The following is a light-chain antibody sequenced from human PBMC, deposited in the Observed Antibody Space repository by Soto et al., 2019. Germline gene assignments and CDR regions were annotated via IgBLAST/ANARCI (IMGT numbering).Light chain of an antibody. CDR1: QSVSTY. CDR3: QQRSSWVT. V-gene: IGKV3-11*01. J-gene: IGKJ4*01. CDR2: DAS. Sequence: EIVLTQSPATLSLSPGERATLSCRASQSVSTYLAWYQQKPGQAPRLLIYDASNRATGIPARFSGSGSGTDFTLTISILEPEDFEVYYCQQRSSWVTFGGGTKVEIK.